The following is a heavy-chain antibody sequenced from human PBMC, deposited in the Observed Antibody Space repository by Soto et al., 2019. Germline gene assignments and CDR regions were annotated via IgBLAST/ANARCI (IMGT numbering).Heavy chain of an antibody. Sequence: EVQLVESGGGLVKPGGSLRLSCAASGFTFSGHTLTWVRQTPGKGLEWVSSISRTSGYIHYADSVKGRFTISRDNANNTLYLQMSSLRAEDRALYYCAGRIVAGGGVDVWCQGTTVCVSS. V-gene: IGHV3-21*02. CDR3: AGRIVAGGGVDV. D-gene: IGHD6-13*01. CDR2: ISRTSGYI. J-gene: IGHJ6*02. CDR1: GFTFSGHT.